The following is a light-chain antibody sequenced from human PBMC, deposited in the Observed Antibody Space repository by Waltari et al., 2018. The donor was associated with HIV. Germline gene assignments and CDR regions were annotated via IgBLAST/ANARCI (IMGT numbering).Light chain of an antibody. V-gene: IGKV1-39*01. CDR1: ENNRDY. Sequence: DIQMTQSPSSLSASVGDRVTITCRASENNRDYVNWYQQRPGKAPKLLMYSASSLLRGVPSRFSGSGSGTDFTLTITNLQPEDFATYSCQQNYNMPPTFGQGTRLEV. CDR3: QQNYNMPPT. J-gene: IGKJ1*01. CDR2: SAS.